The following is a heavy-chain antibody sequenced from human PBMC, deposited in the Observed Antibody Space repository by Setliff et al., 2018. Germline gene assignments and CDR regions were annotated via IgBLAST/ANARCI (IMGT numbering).Heavy chain of an antibody. CDR2: IYYSGST. J-gene: IGHJ6*02. CDR3: ARDEGNSYLYGKDV. V-gene: IGHV4-59*01. Sequence: SETLSLTCTVSGGSISSYYWSWIRQPPGKGLEWIGYIYYSGSTNYNPSLKSRVTISVDTSKNQFSLKLSSVTAADTAVYYCARDEGNSYLYGKDVWGQGTTVTVSS. CDR1: GGSISSYY.